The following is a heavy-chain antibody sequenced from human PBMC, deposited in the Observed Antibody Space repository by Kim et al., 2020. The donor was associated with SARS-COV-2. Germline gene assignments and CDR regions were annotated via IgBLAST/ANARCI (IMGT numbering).Heavy chain of an antibody. CDR1: GFTFSSYG. CDR3: AKDLGECYFDY. J-gene: IGHJ4*02. CDR2: IWYDGSNK. V-gene: IGHV3-33*06. D-gene: IGHD3-3*01. Sequence: GGSLRLSCASSGFTFSSYGMHWVRQAPGKGLDWVAVIWYDGSNKYYADSVKGRFTISRDNSKNTLYLQMNSLRAEDTAVYYCAKDLGECYFDYWGQGTLVTVSS.